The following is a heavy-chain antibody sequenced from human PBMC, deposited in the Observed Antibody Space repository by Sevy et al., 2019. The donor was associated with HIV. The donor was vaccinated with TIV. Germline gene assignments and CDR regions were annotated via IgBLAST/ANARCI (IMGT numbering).Heavy chain of an antibody. J-gene: IGHJ5*02. CDR2: ISYDGSTK. D-gene: IGHD4-4*01. CDR3: ARDQHDYSGNLRTGWFDP. Sequence: GGSLRLSCAASGFTFSSYDMHWVRQAPGRGPEWVAVISYDGSTKYYADSVKGRFTISRDNSKNTLFLQMISLRPEDTSVYYCARDQHDYSGNLRTGWFDPWGQGTLVTVSS. V-gene: IGHV3-30-3*01. CDR1: GFTFSSYD.